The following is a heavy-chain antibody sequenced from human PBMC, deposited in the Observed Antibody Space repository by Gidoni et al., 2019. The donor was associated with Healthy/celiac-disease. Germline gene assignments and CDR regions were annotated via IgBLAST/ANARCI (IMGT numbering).Heavy chain of an antibody. Sequence: QVQLVEFGGGVVQPGRSLSLSCAASGFTFSRYAMHWVRQAPGKGLEWVAVISYDGSNKYYADSVKGRFTISRDNSKNTLYLQMNSLRAEDTAVYYCARDSYGSGSFDYWGQGTLVTVSS. D-gene: IGHD3-10*01. V-gene: IGHV3-30-3*01. J-gene: IGHJ4*02. CDR1: GFTFSRYA. CDR2: ISYDGSNK. CDR3: ARDSYGSGSFDY.